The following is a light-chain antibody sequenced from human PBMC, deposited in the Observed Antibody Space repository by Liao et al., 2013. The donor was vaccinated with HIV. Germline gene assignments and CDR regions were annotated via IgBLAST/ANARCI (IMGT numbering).Light chain of an antibody. CDR3: QAWDTNTAI. J-gene: IGLJ2*01. Sequence: YDLTQPPSMSVSPGQTASITCSGDTLGDKYASWYQQRPGQSPVLVIYENRRWPSGIPERFSGSNSGNTATLTISETQAMDEADYYCQAWDTNTAIFGGGTKLTVL. CDR1: TLGDKY. V-gene: IGLV3-1*01. CDR2: ENR.